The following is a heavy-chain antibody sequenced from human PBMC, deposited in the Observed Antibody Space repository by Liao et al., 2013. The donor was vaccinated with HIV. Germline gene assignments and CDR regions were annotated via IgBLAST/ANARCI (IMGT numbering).Heavy chain of an antibody. CDR3: ARRYTWNDVSFDS. V-gene: IGHV4-59*10. D-gene: IGHD1-1*01. CDR2: IYTSGST. J-gene: IGHJ4*02. CDR1: GGSFSGYY. Sequence: QVQLQQWGAGLLKPSETLSLTCAVYGGSFSGYYWSWIRQPAGKGLEWIGRIYTSGSTNYNPSLKSRVTMSVDTSKNQFSLKLSSVTAADTAVYYCARRYTWNDVSFDSWGQGTLVTVSS.